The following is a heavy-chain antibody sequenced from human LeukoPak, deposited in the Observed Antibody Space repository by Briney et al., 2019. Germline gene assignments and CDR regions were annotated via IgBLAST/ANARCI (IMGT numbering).Heavy chain of an antibody. J-gene: IGHJ3*02. Sequence: PSETLSVTCTVSGGSISSYYWSWIRQPPGKGLEWIGYIYYSGSTNYNPSLKSRVTISVDTSKNQFSLKLSSVTAADTAVYYCARDGGSVGAFDIWGQGTMVTVSS. V-gene: IGHV4-59*01. D-gene: IGHD2-15*01. CDR2: IYYSGST. CDR1: GGSISSYY. CDR3: ARDGGSVGAFDI.